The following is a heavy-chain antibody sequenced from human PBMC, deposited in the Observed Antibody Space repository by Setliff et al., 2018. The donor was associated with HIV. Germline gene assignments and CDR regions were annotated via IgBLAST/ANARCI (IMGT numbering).Heavy chain of an antibody. CDR1: GYNFLNYW. V-gene: IGHV5-51*01. Sequence: GESLKISCKGSGYNFLNYWIAWVRHTPGQGLEWMGTIYPGESDARYSPAFQGRITISADLSTGAASLQWSSLEPLDTATYYCARSPIRYCSSGSCYSGFDQWGQGTPVTVS. CDR3: ARSPIRYCSSGSCYSGFDQ. J-gene: IGHJ4*02. CDR2: IYPGESDA. D-gene: IGHD2-15*01.